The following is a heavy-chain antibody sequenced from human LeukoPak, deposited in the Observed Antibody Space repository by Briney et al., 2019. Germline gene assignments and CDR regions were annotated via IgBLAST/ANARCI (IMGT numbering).Heavy chain of an antibody. D-gene: IGHD3-22*01. Sequence: GGSLRLSCAASGFNFSDYYMSWVRQSPGGGLEWISFFRRGDTNIKYADSVKGRFTISRDNAKNSLYLQINSLRAEDTAVYFCAREIHSTGYYYAGGYMDVWGEGTTVVVSS. CDR3: AREIHSTGYYYAGGYMDV. CDR2: FRRGDTNI. J-gene: IGHJ6*03. CDR1: GFNFSDYY. V-gene: IGHV3-11*04.